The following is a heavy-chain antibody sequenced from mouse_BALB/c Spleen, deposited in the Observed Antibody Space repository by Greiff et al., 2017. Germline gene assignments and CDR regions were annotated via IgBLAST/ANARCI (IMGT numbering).Heavy chain of an antibody. CDR2: IWSGGST. J-gene: IGHJ4*01. CDR3: ARKGTTATKVMDY. CDR1: GFSLTRYG. D-gene: IGHD1-2*01. V-gene: IGHV2-2*02. Sequence: VQLQQSGPGLVQPSQSLSITCPVSGFSLTRYGVHWVRQSPGKGLEWLGVIWSGGSTDYNAAFISRLSISKDNSKSQVFFKMNSLQANDTAIYYCARKGTTATKVMDYWGQGTSVTVSS.